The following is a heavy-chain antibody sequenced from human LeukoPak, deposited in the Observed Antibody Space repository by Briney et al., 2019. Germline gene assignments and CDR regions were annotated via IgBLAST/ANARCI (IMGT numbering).Heavy chain of an antibody. CDR2: IYSGGST. V-gene: IGHV3-66*01. CDR3: ARGGSYFDISGYYFY. Sequence: GVSLRLSCAASGFTVGSNTMSWVRQAPGKGLEWVSIIYSGGSTSYADSVKGRFTISRDNSKNTLYLQMNSLRTEDTAVYYCARGGSYFDISGYYFYWGQGTLVTVSS. D-gene: IGHD3-22*01. J-gene: IGHJ4*02. CDR1: GFTVGSNT.